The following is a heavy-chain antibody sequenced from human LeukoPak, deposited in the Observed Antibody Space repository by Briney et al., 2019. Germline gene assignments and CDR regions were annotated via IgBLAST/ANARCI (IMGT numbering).Heavy chain of an antibody. CDR3: ATDSDYSVQQWLPRGAY. V-gene: IGHV1-58*02. Sequence: ASVKVSCKTSGFTFTRSAIQWVRQARGQRLEWIGWIVVGSGSTDYAQKFQERATITRDMSTSTAYMELSSLTSEDTAVYYCATDSDYSVQQWLPRGAYWGQGTLVTVSS. CDR2: IVVGSGST. CDR1: GFTFTRSA. J-gene: IGHJ4*02. D-gene: IGHD4-11*01.